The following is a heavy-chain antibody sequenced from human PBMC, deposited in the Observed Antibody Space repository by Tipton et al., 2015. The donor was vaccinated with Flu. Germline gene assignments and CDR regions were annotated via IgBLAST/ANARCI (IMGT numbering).Heavy chain of an antibody. J-gene: IGHJ5*01. D-gene: IGHD4-11*01. CDR2: IFHSGNS. CDR1: GSSIRSSNYY. CDR3: ARRDYSNYVSEPKNWFDS. V-gene: IGHV4-39*07. Sequence: TLSLTCTVFGSSIRSSNYYWGWIRQPPGKGLEWIGSIFHSGNSYHNPSLKSRVTMAVETSKNQFSLKLRSVTAADTAVYYCARRDYSNYVSEPKNWFDSWGQGALVIVSS.